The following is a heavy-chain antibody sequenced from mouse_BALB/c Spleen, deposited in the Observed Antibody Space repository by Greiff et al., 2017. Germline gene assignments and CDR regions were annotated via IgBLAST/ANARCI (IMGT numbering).Heavy chain of an antibody. D-gene: IGHD1-1*01. Sequence: VQLQQSGPGLVQPSQCLSITCTVSGFSLTSYGVHWVRQSPGKGLEWLGVIWSGGSTDYNAAFIYRLSISKDNSKSQVFFKMNSLQANDTAIYYWARNALDGSSSAGFAYWGQGTLVTVSA. CDR1: GFSLTSYG. CDR2: IWSGGST. CDR3: ARNALDGSSSAGFAY. J-gene: IGHJ3*01. V-gene: IGHV2-2*02.